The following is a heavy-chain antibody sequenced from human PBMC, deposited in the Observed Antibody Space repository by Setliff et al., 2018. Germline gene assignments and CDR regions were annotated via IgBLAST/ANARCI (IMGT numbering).Heavy chain of an antibody. V-gene: IGHV1-18*01. J-gene: IGHJ3*02. D-gene: IGHD1-26*01. Sequence: ASVKVSCQASDYTFTDYGIYWVRQAPGQGLEWMGWISGYNGRTNYAEKFHDRVTMTTDTATSTAYMELRSLKSGETAVYYCARASGGNSVEDGFDIWGQGTMVTVS. CDR2: ISGYNGRT. CDR1: DYTFTDYG. CDR3: ARASGGNSVEDGFDI.